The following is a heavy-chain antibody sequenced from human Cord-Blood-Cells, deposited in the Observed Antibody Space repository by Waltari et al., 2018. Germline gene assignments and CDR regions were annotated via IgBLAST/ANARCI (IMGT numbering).Heavy chain of an antibody. CDR3: AREPHLRNIAARLTDYYGMDV. CDR1: GYTFTSYA. Sequence: QVQLVQSGAEVKKPGASVKDSCQAAGYTFTSYAMHWVRQAHGQRLARMGWINAGNGNTKYSQKFQGRVTITRDTSASTGYKELSSLRSEDTAVYYCAREPHLRNIAARLTDYYGMDVWGQGTTVTVSS. V-gene: IGHV1-3*01. J-gene: IGHJ6*02. CDR2: INAGNGNT. D-gene: IGHD6-6*01.